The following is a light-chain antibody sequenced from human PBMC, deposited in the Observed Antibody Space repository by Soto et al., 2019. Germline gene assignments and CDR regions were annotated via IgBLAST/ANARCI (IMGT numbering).Light chain of an antibody. J-gene: IGLJ1*01. V-gene: IGLV2-23*02. CDR3: CSFVGSASYV. CDR2: EVT. CDR1: TSDIGRYNL. Sequence: QSALTQPASVSGSPGQSITISCTGTTSDIGRYNLVSWFKKSPGKAPKLIIFEVTKRPSGLSDRFSGSKSGSTATLTISGLQADDEADYYCCSFVGSASYVFGSGTKLTVL.